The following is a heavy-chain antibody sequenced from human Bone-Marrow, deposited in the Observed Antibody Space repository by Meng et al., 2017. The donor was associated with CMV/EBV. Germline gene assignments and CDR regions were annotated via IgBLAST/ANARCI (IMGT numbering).Heavy chain of an antibody. D-gene: IGHD3-3*01. CDR1: GGSISSSSYY. Sequence: ESLKISCTVSGGSISSSSYYWGWIRQPPGKGLEWIGSIYYSGSTYYNPSLKSRVTISVDTSKNQSSLKLSSVTAADTAVYYCARESGSYDFWSGYYSPGWFDPWGQGTLVTVSS. V-gene: IGHV4-39*07. CDR2: IYYSGST. J-gene: IGHJ5*02. CDR3: ARESGSYDFWSGYYSPGWFDP.